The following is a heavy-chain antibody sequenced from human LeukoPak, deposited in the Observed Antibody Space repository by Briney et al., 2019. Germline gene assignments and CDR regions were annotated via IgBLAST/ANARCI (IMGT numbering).Heavy chain of an antibody. CDR1: GYTFTSYG. J-gene: IGHJ4*02. D-gene: IGHD3-22*01. CDR3: AREGYDSSGYSPYYFDY. Sequence: SCKASGYTFTSYGISWVRQAPGKGLEWVSAISGSGGSTYYADSVKGRFTISRDNSKNTLYLQMNSLRAEDTAVYYCAREGYDSSGYSPYYFDYWGQGTLVTVSS. V-gene: IGHV3-23*01. CDR2: ISGSGGST.